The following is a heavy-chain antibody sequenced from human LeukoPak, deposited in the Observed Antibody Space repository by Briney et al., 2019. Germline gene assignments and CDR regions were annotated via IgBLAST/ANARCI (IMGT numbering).Heavy chain of an antibody. CDR3: ARERRSGSSVYFDY. CDR2: ISYDGSNK. J-gene: IGHJ4*02. Sequence: PGRSLRLSCAASGFTFSSYAMHWVRQAPGKGLEWVAVISYDGSNKYYADSVKGRFTISRDNSKNTLYLQMNSLRAEDAAVYYCARERRSGSSVYFDYWGQGTLVTVSS. D-gene: IGHD3-10*01. V-gene: IGHV3-30*04. CDR1: GFTFSSYA.